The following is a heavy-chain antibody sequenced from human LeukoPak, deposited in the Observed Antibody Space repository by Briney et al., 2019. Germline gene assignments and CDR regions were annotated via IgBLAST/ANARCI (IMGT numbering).Heavy chain of an antibody. CDR1: GYDFTYFW. D-gene: IGHD5-18*01. J-gene: IGHJ2*01. Sequence: GEPLKISCEGSGYDFTYFWIGWVRQMPGKGLEWMGVIYPGDSDTRFSPSFQGHFTITADKSITTAYLQWSSMKASDSAMYYCARSYSYGYFDLWGRGTLVTVSS. V-gene: IGHV5-51*01. CDR2: IYPGDSDT. CDR3: ARSYSYGYFDL.